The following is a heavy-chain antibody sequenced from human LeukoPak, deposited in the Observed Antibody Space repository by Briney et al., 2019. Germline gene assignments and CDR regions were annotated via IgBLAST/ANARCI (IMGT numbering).Heavy chain of an antibody. V-gene: IGHV4-30-2*01. CDR1: GDSISSGAYH. D-gene: IGHD2-21*02. J-gene: IGHJ5*02. CDR3: ARDRKDCGGDCYSPGGPGWFDP. CDR2: IFQSGST. Sequence: SETLSLTCTVSGDSISSGAYHWSWIRQPPGKGLEWIGYIFQSGSTYYNPSLKSRVTISVDTSKNQFSLKLSSVTAADTAVYYCARDRKDCGGDCYSPGGPGWFDPWGQGTLVTVSS.